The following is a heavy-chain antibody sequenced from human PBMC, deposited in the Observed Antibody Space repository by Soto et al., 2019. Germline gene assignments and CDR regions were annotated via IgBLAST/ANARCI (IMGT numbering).Heavy chain of an antibody. J-gene: IGHJ4*02. V-gene: IGHV4-30-2*01. CDR1: GDSITSGGFS. CDR2: IFQSGST. Sequence: SETLSLTCAVSGDSITSGGFSWSWIRQPPGKGLEWIGYIFQSGSTYYNPSLKSRVTISIDRSKNQFSLKLTSVTAADTAVYYCARGGDYYLDSWGQGTLVTVSS. CDR3: ARGGDYYLDS. D-gene: IGHD4-17*01.